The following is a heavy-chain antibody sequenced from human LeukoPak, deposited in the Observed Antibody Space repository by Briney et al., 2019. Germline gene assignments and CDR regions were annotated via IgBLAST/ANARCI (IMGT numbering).Heavy chain of an antibody. D-gene: IGHD6-13*01. CDR2: IYYSGST. V-gene: IGHV4-59*12. Sequence: SETLSLTCTVSGGSISSYYWSWIRQPPGKGLEWIGYIYYSGSTNYNPSLKSRVTITVDTSKNQFSLKLSSVTAADTAVYYCARRSYSSSWSDWGQGTLVTVSS. CDR3: ARRSYSSSWSD. J-gene: IGHJ4*02. CDR1: GGSISSYY.